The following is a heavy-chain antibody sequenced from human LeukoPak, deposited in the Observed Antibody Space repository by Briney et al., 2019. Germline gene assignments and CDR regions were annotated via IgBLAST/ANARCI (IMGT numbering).Heavy chain of an antibody. CDR1: GYSISSDYY. CDR2: IFHNGNT. V-gene: IGHV4-38-2*02. CDR3: ARIEDVTRGYNHAYYFDY. D-gene: IGHD5-18*01. Sequence: NPSETLSLTCTVSGYSISSDYYWGWIRQPPGKGLEWIGNIFHNGNTYYNPSLKSRVTMSIDTSKKQFSLKLRTATAADTAVYYCARIEDVTRGYNHAYYFDYWGRGTLVTVSS. J-gene: IGHJ4*02.